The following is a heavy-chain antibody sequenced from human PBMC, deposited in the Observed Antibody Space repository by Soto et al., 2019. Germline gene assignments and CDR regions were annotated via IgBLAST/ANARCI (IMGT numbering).Heavy chain of an antibody. CDR2: IYYSGST. D-gene: IGHD4-17*01. CDR3: ARRTASTVTTPPFDY. V-gene: IGHV4-39*01. J-gene: IGHJ4*02. Sequence: SETLSLTCTVSGGSISSSSYYWGWIRQPPGKGLEWIGSIYYSGSTYYNPSLKSRVTISVDTSKNQFSLKLSSVTAADTAVYYCARRTASTVTTPPFDYWGQGTLVTVSS. CDR1: GGSISSSSYY.